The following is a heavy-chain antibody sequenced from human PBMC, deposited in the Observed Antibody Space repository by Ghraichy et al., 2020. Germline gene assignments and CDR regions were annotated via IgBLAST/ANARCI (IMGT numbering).Heavy chain of an antibody. Sequence: GGSLRLSCGASGFTFSSSSMNWVRQAPGKGLEWVSSIDSSSVSVFYVDSVRGRFTISRDNAKNSLYLQMNGLRAEDTGVYSCARSEVQRPPDSSGQGTLVTVS. V-gene: IGHV3-21*01. CDR1: GFTFSSSS. J-gene: IGHJ4*02. CDR3: ARSEVQRPPDS. CDR2: IDSSSVSV. D-gene: IGHD1-14*01.